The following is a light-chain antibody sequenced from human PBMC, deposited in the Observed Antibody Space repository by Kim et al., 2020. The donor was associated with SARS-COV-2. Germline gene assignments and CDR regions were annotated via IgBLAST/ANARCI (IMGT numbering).Light chain of an antibody. V-gene: IGLV2-11*01. CDR2: DVS. CDR1: SSDVGGYNY. J-gene: IGLJ3*02. CDR3: CSYAGSYTFGV. Sequence: QYLTSTSTETSSDVGGYNYVAWYHQHPGNAPKLMIYDVSKRPSEVPARFSGSKSGNTASSIISGLQAADEADYYCCSYAGSYTFGVFGGGTQLTVL.